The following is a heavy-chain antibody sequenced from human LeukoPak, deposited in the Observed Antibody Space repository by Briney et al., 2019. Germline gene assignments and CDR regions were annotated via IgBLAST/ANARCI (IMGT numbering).Heavy chain of an antibody. CDR2: IYYSGST. CDR1: GGSISSGGYY. V-gene: IGHV4-30-2*01. D-gene: IGHD2-2*01. Sequence: SQTLSLTCTVSGGSISSGGYYWSWIRQPPGKGLEWIGYIYYSGSTYYNPSLKSRVTISVDTSKNQFSLKLSSVTAADTAVYYCAGSYCSSTSCLQFDYWGQGTLVTVSS. CDR3: AGSYCSSTSCLQFDY. J-gene: IGHJ4*02.